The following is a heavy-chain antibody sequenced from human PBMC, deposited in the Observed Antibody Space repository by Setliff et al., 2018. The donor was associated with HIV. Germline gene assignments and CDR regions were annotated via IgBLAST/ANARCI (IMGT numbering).Heavy chain of an antibody. CDR2: ISGLGGGTI. J-gene: IGHJ4*02. Sequence: QPGGSLRLSCAASGFTFSNYEMNWVRQAPGKGLEWVSYISGLGGGTIYYADSVKGRFTISRDNAKNSLFLQMNSLRAEDTAVYYCASIELAAMVPVDYWGQGTLVTVSS. CDR3: ASIELAAMVPVDY. CDR1: GFTFSNYE. D-gene: IGHD5-18*01. V-gene: IGHV3-48*03.